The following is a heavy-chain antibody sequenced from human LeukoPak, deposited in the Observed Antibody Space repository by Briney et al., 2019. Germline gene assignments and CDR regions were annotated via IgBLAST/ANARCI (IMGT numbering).Heavy chain of an antibody. CDR3: ARVDDIVVVWGLDP. J-gene: IGHJ5*02. CDR1: GYTFTGYY. V-gene: IGHV1-2*02. Sequence: ASVKVSCKASGYTFTGYYMHWVRQAPGQGLEWMGWINPNSGGTNYAQKFQGRVTMTRDTSISTAYMELSRLRSDDTAVYYCARVDDIVVVWGLDPWGQGTLVTVSS. CDR2: INPNSGGT. D-gene: IGHD2-2*01.